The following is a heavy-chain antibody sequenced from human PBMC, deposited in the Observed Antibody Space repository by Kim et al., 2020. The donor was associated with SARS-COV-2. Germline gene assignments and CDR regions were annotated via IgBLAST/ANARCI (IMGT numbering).Heavy chain of an antibody. CDR2: ISGSGGRT. Sequence: GSLRLSCAASGFTFSRYAMSWVRQAPGKGLEWVSAISGSGGRTYYAGSVKGRSTISIDESKNTMYLQINSLRAEDTAVYYCAKDSGNDYVDQLDYWGQGTLVTVSS. D-gene: IGHD4-17*01. V-gene: IGHV3-23*01. CDR3: AKDSGNDYVDQLDY. CDR1: GFTFSRYA. J-gene: IGHJ4*02.